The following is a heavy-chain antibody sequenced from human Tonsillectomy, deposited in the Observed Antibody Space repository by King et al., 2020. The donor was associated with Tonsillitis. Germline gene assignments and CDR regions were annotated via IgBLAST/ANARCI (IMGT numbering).Heavy chain of an antibody. CDR1: GGSISSGAHS. CDR3: ARAGTGSGLPLDY. Sequence: QLQESGPGLVQPSKTLSLTCTVSGGSISSGAHSWSWIRHLPGKGLEWIGNIFYSGATYYNPSLKSRLTISVDTSRSQFSLRLSSVTAADTAVYSCARAGTGSGLPLDYWGQGTLVTVSS. V-gene: IGHV4-31*03. J-gene: IGHJ4*02. D-gene: IGHD3-3*01. CDR2: IFYSGAT.